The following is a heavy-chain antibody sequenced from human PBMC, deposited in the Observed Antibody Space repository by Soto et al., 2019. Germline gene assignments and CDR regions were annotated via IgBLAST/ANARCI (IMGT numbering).Heavy chain of an antibody. CDR1: GYSFTSYW. V-gene: IGHV5-51*01. CDR2: IYPGDSDT. J-gene: IGHJ6*02. Sequence: PGESLKISCKGSGYSFTSYWIGWVRQMPGKGLEWMGIIYPGDSDTRYSPSFQGQVTISADKSISTAYLQWSSLKASDTAIYYCARTAAAGKYHYGVDVWGQGTTVTVSS. D-gene: IGHD6-13*01. CDR3: ARTAAAGKYHYGVDV.